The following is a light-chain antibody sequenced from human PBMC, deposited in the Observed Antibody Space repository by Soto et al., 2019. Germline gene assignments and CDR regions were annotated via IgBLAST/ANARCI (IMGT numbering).Light chain of an antibody. Sequence: EIVLTQSPATLSLSPGEGVTLSCRASQTVNKWLAWYQQKPGQAPRLLIYGISDRATGIPARFSGSGSGTDFTLSISSLDPEEFAVYYCQQRSSWPLTFGGGTKVEIK. V-gene: IGKV3-11*01. J-gene: IGKJ4*01. CDR3: QQRSSWPLT. CDR1: QTVNKW. CDR2: GIS.